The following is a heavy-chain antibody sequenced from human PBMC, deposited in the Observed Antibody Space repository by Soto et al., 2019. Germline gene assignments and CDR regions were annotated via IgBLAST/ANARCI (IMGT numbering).Heavy chain of an antibody. D-gene: IGHD3-22*01. CDR1: GFTFSSYG. Sequence: PGGSLRLSCAASGFTFSSYGMHWVRQAPGKGLEWVAVISYDGSNKYYADYVKGRFTISRDNSKNTLYLQMNSLRAEDTAVYYCAKGVDYDSSGYYPGRVYWGQGTLVTVSS. J-gene: IGHJ4*02. V-gene: IGHV3-30*18. CDR2: ISYDGSNK. CDR3: AKGVDYDSSGYYPGRVY.